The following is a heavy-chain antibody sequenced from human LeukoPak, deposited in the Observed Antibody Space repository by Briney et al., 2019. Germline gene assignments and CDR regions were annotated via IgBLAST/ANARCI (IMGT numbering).Heavy chain of an antibody. CDR1: GFTFSSYA. J-gene: IGHJ4*02. V-gene: IGHV3-23*01. D-gene: IGHD3-10*01. Sequence: PGGSLRLSCAASGFTFSSYAMSWVRQAPGKGLEWVSAISGSGGSTYYADSVKGRFTISRDNSKNTLYLQMNSLRPEDTAVYYCAKDSKRWKTYYYASGSYHFGYWGQGTLVTVSS. CDR2: ISGSGGST. CDR3: AKDSKRWKTYYYASGSYHFGY.